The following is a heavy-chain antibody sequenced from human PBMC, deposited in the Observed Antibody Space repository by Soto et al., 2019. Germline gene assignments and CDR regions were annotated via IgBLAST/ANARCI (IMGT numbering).Heavy chain of an antibody. J-gene: IGHJ5*02. CDR3: ARKDKSGYFNWFDP. D-gene: IGHD3-22*01. Sequence: GESLKISCRTSGYRFTSYWIAWVRQMPGKGLEWMGIIFPSDSDTRYSPSFQGQVTISADRSTSAVFLQWASLKASDTAVYFCARKDKSGYFNWFDPWGQGTLVTVSS. CDR1: GYRFTSYW. CDR2: IFPSDSDT. V-gene: IGHV5-51*01.